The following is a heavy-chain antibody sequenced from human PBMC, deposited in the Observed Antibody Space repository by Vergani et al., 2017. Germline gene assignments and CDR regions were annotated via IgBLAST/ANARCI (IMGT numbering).Heavy chain of an antibody. CDR2: IRPYTGHT. CDR3: AADRGSYPGMDV. D-gene: IGHD1-26*01. V-gene: IGHV1-18*01. CDR1: SHTFQTYG. J-gene: IGHJ6*02. Sequence: QVQLVQSGAELKKPGASVSVSCKGSSHTFQTYGFSWVRQAPGKGLEWMAWIRPYTGHTIYAQKFQDRVTMTADTSTNTAYMELRSLRSEDTAVYYCAADRGSYPGMDVWGQGTTVTVSS.